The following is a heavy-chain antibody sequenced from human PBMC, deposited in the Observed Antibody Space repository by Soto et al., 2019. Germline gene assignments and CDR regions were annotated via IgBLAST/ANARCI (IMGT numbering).Heavy chain of an antibody. J-gene: IGHJ4*02. D-gene: IGHD1-26*01. CDR1: GFTFSSYW. CDR3: ENRPRALLNFDY. Sequence: WGSLRLSCAASGFTFSSYWMSWVRQAPGKGLEWVSNISDDGGTKYYVDSVKGRFTISRDNSKNTLYLQMNSLRAEDTAIYYSENRPRALLNFDYWGQGTLVT. CDR2: ISDDGGTK. V-gene: IGHV3-7*03.